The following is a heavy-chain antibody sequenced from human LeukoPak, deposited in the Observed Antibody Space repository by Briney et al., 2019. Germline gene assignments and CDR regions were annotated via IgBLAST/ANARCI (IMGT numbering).Heavy chain of an antibody. Sequence: KPGGSLRLSCAASGFTFSSYSMNWVRQAPGKGLEWVSSTSSSSSYIYYADSVKGRFTISRDNAKNSLYLQMNSLRAEDTAVYYCARVDDYGDREGAFDIWGQGTMVTVSS. J-gene: IGHJ3*02. CDR1: GFTFSSYS. V-gene: IGHV3-21*01. CDR3: ARVDDYGDREGAFDI. D-gene: IGHD4-17*01. CDR2: TSSSSSYI.